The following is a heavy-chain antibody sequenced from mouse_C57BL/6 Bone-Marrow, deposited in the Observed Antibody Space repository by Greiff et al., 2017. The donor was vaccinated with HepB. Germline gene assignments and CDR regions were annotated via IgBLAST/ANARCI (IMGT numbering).Heavy chain of an antibody. CDR3: TTGYGSSLYYLDY. V-gene: IGHV14-1*01. CDR2: IDPEDGGT. J-gene: IGHJ2*01. CDR1: GFNIKDYY. D-gene: IGHD1-1*01. Sequence: EVQLQQSGAELVRPGASVKLSCTASGFNIKDYYMHWVKQRPEQGLEWIGRIDPEDGGTEYAPKFQGKATMTADTSSNTAYLQLSSLTSEDTAVYYGTTGYGSSLYYLDYGGQGTTLTVAS.